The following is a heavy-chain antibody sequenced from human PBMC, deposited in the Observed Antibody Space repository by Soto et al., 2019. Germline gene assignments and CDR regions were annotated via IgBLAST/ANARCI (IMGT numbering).Heavy chain of an antibody. CDR1: GFSLTTGVG. D-gene: IGHD3-10*01. CDR2: IYWNDEN. CDR3: AHRVNMARGPYNYFGP. Sequence: SGPTLVNPTQTLTLTCSFSGFSLTTGVGVGWIRQPPGKALEWLAIIYWNDENLSNPSLKTRLTITKDTSKNQIVLTVTDMDPVDTATYYCAHRVNMARGPYNYFGPWGQGTLVTVSS. J-gene: IGHJ5*02. V-gene: IGHV2-5*01.